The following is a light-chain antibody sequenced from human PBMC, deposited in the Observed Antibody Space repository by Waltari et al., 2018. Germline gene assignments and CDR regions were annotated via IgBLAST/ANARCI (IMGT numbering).Light chain of an antibody. CDR3: CSYAGSSTVV. CDR2: EVS. Sequence: QSALTQPASVSGSPGPSITISCTGTSSDVGSYNLVSWYQQHPGKAPKLMIYEVSKRPSGVSNRFSGSKSGNTSSLTISGLQAEDDAYYYCCSYAGSSTVVFGGGTKLTVL. J-gene: IGLJ2*01. V-gene: IGLV2-23*02. CDR1: SSDVGSYNL.